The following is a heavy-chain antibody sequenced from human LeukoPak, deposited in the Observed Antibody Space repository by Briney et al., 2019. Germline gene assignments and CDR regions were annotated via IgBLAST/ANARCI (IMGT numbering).Heavy chain of an antibody. CDR3: ARGDVVALDY. CDR2: IYYSGST. Sequence: SETLSLTCTVSGGSISSYYWSWIRQPPGKGLEWIGYIYYSGSTNYNPSLKSRVTISVDTSKNQFSLKLSSVTAADTAVYYRARGDVVALDYWGQGTLVTVSS. J-gene: IGHJ4*02. D-gene: IGHD2-21*01. V-gene: IGHV4-59*01. CDR1: GGSISSYY.